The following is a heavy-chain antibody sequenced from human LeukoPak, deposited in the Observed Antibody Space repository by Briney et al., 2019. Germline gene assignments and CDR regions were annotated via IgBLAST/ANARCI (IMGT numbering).Heavy chain of an antibody. Sequence: XXVXQXXXXXXXXXSXXSWNSGSIGYADSVKGRFTISRDNAKNSLYLQMSSLRAEDTALYYCAKDFGSYYDSSGQGFDYWGQGTLVTVSS. D-gene: IGHD3-22*01. CDR2: XSWNSGSI. J-gene: IGHJ4*02. V-gene: IGHV3-9*01. CDR3: AKDFGSYYDSSGQGFDY.